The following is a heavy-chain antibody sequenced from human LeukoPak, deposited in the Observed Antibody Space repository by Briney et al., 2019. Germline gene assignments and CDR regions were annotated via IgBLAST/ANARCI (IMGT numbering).Heavy chain of an antibody. D-gene: IGHD1-26*01. CDR3: ARTGGIVGAPPPNWYFDL. CDR1: GGSISSGSYY. V-gene: IGHV4-61*01. J-gene: IGHJ2*01. Sequence: PSETLSLTCTVSGGSISSGSYYWSWIRQPPGKGLEWIGYIYYSGSTNYNPSLKSRVTISVDTSKNQFSLKLSSVTAADTAVYYCARTGGIVGAPPPNWYFDLWGRGTLVTVSS. CDR2: IYYSGST.